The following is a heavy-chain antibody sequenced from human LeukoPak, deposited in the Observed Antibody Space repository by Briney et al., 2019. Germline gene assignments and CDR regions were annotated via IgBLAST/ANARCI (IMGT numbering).Heavy chain of an antibody. CDR2: ISSSGSTI. Sequence: PGGSLRLSCAASGFTFSSYEMNWVRQAPGKGLEWVSYISSSGSTIYYADSVKGRFTISRDNAKNSLYLQMNSLSAEDTAVYYCARDRYYHSGTFDYWGQGTLVTVSS. CDR1: GFTFSSYE. V-gene: IGHV3-48*03. J-gene: IGHJ4*02. CDR3: ARDRYYHSGTFDY. D-gene: IGHD3-22*01.